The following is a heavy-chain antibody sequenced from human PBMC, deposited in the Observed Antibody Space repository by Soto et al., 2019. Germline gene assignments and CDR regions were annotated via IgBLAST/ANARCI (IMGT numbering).Heavy chain of an antibody. CDR3: ARGHVDTAIRGSWFDP. J-gene: IGHJ5*02. Sequence: PSETLPLTCTVSGGSISSGGYYWSWIRQHPGKGLEWIGYIYYSGSTYYNPSLKSRVTISVDTSKNQFSLKLSSVTAADTAVYYCARGHVDTAIRGSWFDPWGQGTLVTVSS. D-gene: IGHD5-18*01. CDR2: IYYSGST. CDR1: GGSISSGGYY. V-gene: IGHV4-31*03.